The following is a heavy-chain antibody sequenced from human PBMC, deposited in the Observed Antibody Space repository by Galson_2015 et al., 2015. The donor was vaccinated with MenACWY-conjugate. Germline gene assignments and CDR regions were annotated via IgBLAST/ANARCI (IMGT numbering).Heavy chain of an antibody. J-gene: IGHJ4*02. V-gene: IGHV3-7*03. Sequence: SLRLSCAVSGFAFSSYWMGWVRQAPGKGLEWVANIKQDGREKNYVDSVKGRFTISRDNADNSVYLQMDSLRVEDTAVYYCARDTRGHFDYWGQGTLVTFSS. CDR1: GFAFSSYW. CDR2: IKQDGREK. CDR3: ARDTRGHFDY.